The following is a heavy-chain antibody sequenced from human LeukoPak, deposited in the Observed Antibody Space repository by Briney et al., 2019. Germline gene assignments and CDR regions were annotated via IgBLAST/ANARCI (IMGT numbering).Heavy chain of an antibody. CDR1: GGSISSNSYY. CDR2: INHSGST. CDR3: ARAHCSSTSCYGDFDHKNWFDP. D-gene: IGHD2-2*01. J-gene: IGHJ5*02. V-gene: IGHV4-39*07. Sequence: PSETLSLTCTVSGGSISSNSYYWGWIRQPPGKGLEWIGEINHSGSTNYNPSLKSRVTMSVDTSKNQFSLKLSSVTAADTAVYYCARAHCSSTSCYGDFDHKNWFDPWGQGTLVTVSS.